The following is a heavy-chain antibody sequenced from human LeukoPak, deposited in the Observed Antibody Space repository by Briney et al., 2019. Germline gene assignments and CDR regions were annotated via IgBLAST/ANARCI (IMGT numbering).Heavy chain of an antibody. Sequence: SVKVSCKASGGTFSSYAISWVRQAPGQGLEWMGGIIPIFGTANYAQKFQGRVTITTDESTSTAYMELSSLRSEDTAVYYCARGVDITIFGVVINENWFDPWGQGTLVTVSS. CDR3: ARGVDITIFGVVINENWFDP. V-gene: IGHV1-69*05. J-gene: IGHJ5*02. CDR2: IIPIFGTA. CDR1: GGTFSSYA. D-gene: IGHD3-3*01.